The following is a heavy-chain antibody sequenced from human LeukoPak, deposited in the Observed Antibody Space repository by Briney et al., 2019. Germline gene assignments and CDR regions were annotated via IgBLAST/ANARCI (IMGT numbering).Heavy chain of an antibody. Sequence: PSQTLSLTCTVSGGSISSGDYYWSWIRQPPGEGLEWIGYIYYSGSTYYNPSLKSRVTISVDTSKNQFSLKLSSVTAADTAVYYCARSTVVTHYYYYYMDVWGKGTTVTVSS. V-gene: IGHV4-30-4*08. J-gene: IGHJ6*03. CDR2: IYYSGST. D-gene: IGHD4-23*01. CDR3: ARSTVVTHYYYYYMDV. CDR1: GGSISSGDYY.